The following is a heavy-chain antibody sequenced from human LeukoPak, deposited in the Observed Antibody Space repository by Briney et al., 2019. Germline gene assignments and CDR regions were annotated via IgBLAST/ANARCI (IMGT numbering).Heavy chain of an antibody. CDR3: ARGESVAMGSIDY. V-gene: IGHV3-30*01. CDR1: GFTFSNDP. J-gene: IGHJ4*02. D-gene: IGHD2-2*01. CDR2: ISHDGSPK. Sequence: GRSLRFSCAASGFTFSNDPMHWVRQAPGKGLDWVAVISHDGSPKYYADSVKGRFTISRDNSKNTLYLQMDSMTTEDTAVYYCARGESVAMGSIDYWGQGTLVTVSS.